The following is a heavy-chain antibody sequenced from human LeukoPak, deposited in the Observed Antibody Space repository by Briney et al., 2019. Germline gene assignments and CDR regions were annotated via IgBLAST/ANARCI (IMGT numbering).Heavy chain of an antibody. Sequence: SVKVSCKASGGTFSSYAISWVRQAPGQGLEWMGGIIPIFGTTNYAQKFQDRVTITADKSTSTAYMELSSLRSEDTAVYYCARGIRGIAARPVYYYYYYMDVWGKGTTVTVSS. CDR2: IIPIFGTT. CDR1: GGTFSSYA. D-gene: IGHD6-6*01. V-gene: IGHV1-69*06. CDR3: ARGIRGIAARPVYYYYYYMDV. J-gene: IGHJ6*03.